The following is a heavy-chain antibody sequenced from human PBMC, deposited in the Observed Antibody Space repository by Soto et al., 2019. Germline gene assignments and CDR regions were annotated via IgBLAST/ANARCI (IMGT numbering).Heavy chain of an antibody. V-gene: IGHV3-23*01. CDR2: IRGGTETIDST. CDR3: AKLYTTGTSDLRGLFAS. J-gene: IGHJ4*02. Sequence: GGSLRLSCAASGFTFSTYAMTWVRQAPEKGLEWVSGIRGGTETIDSTYYADSVQGRFTISRDNSKNTLYLQMNSLRAEDTAEYYCAKLYTTGTSDLRGLFASWGRGTLVTVSS. CDR1: GFTFSTYA. D-gene: IGHD1-1*01.